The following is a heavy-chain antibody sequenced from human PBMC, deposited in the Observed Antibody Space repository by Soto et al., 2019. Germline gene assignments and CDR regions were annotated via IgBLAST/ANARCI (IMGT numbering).Heavy chain of an antibody. CDR2: ISYDGSNK. CDR1: GFTFSSYG. V-gene: IGHV3-30*18. J-gene: IGHJ4*02. D-gene: IGHD4-17*01. Sequence: QVQLVESGGGVVQPGRSLRLSCAASGFTFSSYGMHWVRQAPGKGLEWVAVISYDGSNKYYADSVKGRFTISRDNSKNTLYRQMTSLRAEDTAVYYCAKGDALTGTVTPPIYWGQGTLLTVSS. CDR3: AKGDALTGTVTPPIY.